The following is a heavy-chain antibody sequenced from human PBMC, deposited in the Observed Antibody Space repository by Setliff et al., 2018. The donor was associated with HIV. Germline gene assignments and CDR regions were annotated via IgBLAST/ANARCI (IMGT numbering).Heavy chain of an antibody. D-gene: IGHD1-26*01. V-gene: IGHV3-30*02. CDR3: ATDCAVVGGTGSLDS. Sequence: GGSLRLSCAASGFTFSSDGMHWVRQAPGKGLEWVGFIRNDGSEKNYMDSVKGRFTISRDNAKNSLYLQMNSLRVEDTAVYYCATDCAVVGGTGSLDSWGQGTLVTVSS. CDR2: IRNDGSEK. J-gene: IGHJ4*02. CDR1: GFTFSSDG.